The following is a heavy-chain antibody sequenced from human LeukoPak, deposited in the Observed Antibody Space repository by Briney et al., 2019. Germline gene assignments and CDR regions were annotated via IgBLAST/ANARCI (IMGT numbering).Heavy chain of an antibody. CDR1: GYTLTELS. D-gene: IGHD6-19*01. J-gene: IGHJ3*02. CDR2: FDPEDGEA. V-gene: IGHV1-24*01. Sequence: ASVKVSCKVSGYTLTELSMHWVRQAPRKGLEWMGGFDPEDGEAIYAQKFQGRVTMTEDTSTDTAYMELSSLRSEDTAVYYCATVRSSGWYRATDAFDIWGQGTMVTVSS. CDR3: ATVRSSGWYRATDAFDI.